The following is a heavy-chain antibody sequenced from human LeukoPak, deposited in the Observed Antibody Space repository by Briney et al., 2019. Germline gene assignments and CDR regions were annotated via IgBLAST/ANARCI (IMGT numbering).Heavy chain of an antibody. CDR1: GFTFSSYA. Sequence: GGSLRLSCAASGFTFSSYAMHWVRQAPGKGLEWVAVISYDGSNKYYADSVKGRFTISRDNSKNTLYLQMNSLRAEDTAVYYCARVPEGGWRPLGDYFDYWGQGTLVTVSS. V-gene: IGHV3-30-3*01. D-gene: IGHD6-19*01. CDR2: ISYDGSNK. J-gene: IGHJ4*02. CDR3: ARVPEGGWRPLGDYFDY.